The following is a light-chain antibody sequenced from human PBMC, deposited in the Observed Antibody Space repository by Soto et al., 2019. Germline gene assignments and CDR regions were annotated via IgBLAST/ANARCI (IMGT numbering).Light chain of an antibody. Sequence: EIVLTQSPGTLSLSPGERATLSCRASQSVSSSYLAWYQQKPGQAPRLLIYGASSRATSIPDRFSGIGSGKDFTPRISRLETEDFAVYYCQQYGISPRTFGQGTKVEIK. J-gene: IGKJ1*01. CDR1: QSVSSSY. CDR3: QQYGISPRT. CDR2: GAS. V-gene: IGKV3-20*01.